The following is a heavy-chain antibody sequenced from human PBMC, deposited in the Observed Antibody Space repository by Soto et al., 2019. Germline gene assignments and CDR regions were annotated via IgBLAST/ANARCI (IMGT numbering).Heavy chain of an antibody. V-gene: IGHV5-51*01. CDR1: GYSSTIYC. J-gene: IGHJ6*02. CDR3: ARHRGSSGDPYYYYGMDV. Sequence: GESLKISCKGSGYSSTIYCIGWVRQMPWKGLEWMGIIYPGDSDTRYSPSFQGQVTISADKSISTAYLQWSSLKASDTAMYYCARHRGSSGDPYYYYGMDVWGQGTTVTVSS. CDR2: IYPGDSDT. D-gene: IGHD6-6*01.